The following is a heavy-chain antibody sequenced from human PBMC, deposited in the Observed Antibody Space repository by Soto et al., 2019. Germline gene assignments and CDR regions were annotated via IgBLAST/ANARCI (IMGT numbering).Heavy chain of an antibody. CDR3: ARQKLWMATINNDAFDI. J-gene: IGHJ3*02. V-gene: IGHV5-51*01. Sequence: VASLKISCKASGYTFSPYWIGWVRQMPGKGLEWMGFIYPGDSDTSYSPSFQAQVTSSGDKSTSTVYLQWSSLKASDTAMYYCARQKLWMATINNDAFDIWGQGTMVTVS. D-gene: IGHD2-21*01. CDR1: GYTFSPYW. CDR2: IYPGDSDT.